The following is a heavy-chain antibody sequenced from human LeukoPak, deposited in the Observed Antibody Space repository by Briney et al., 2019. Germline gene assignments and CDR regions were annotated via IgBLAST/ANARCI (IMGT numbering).Heavy chain of an antibody. CDR3: ARDRAHYYDSSGYYGD. CDR2: INPNSGGT. V-gene: IGHV1-2*02. D-gene: IGHD3-22*01. J-gene: IGHJ4*02. Sequence: ASVKVSCKASGYTFTGYYMHWVRQAPGQGLEWMGWINPNSGGTNYAQKFQGRVTMTRDTSISTAYTELSRLRSDDTAVYYCARDRAHYYDSSGYYGDWGQGTLVTVSS. CDR1: GYTFTGYY.